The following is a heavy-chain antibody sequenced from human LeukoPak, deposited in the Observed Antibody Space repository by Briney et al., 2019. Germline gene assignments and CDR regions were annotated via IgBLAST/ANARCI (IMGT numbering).Heavy chain of an antibody. CDR3: AGAPTRLTIFGVVISLDY. CDR1: GYTFTSYD. Sequence: ASVKVSCKASGYTFTSYDINWVRQASGPGVEGLGWINPNSGETGYEHKFQGRLTMTRNTSLSKAYIELRSLRSEDTAVYYCAGAPTRLTIFGVVISLDYWGQGTLVTVSS. CDR2: INPNSGET. J-gene: IGHJ4*02. V-gene: IGHV1-8*01. D-gene: IGHD3-3*01.